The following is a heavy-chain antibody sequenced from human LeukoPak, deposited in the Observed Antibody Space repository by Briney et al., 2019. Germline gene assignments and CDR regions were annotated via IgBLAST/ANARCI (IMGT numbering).Heavy chain of an antibody. CDR1: GGSFSGYY. Sequence: SETLSLTCAVYGGSFSGYYWSWIRQPAGKGLEWIGRIYTSGSTNYNPSLKSRVTMSVDTSKNQFSLKLSSVTAADTAVYYCARDTPPLWSSCYVGCQNWFDPWGQGTLVTVSS. D-gene: IGHD2-2*01. J-gene: IGHJ5*02. CDR2: IYTSGST. V-gene: IGHV4-4*07. CDR3: ARDTPPLWSSCYVGCQNWFDP.